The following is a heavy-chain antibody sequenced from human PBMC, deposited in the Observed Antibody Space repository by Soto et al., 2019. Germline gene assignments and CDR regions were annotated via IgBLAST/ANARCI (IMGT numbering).Heavy chain of an antibody. CDR3: ARDTVQRSTVTTHWFDP. CDR1: GFTVSSNY. CDR2: IYSGGST. Sequence: PGGSLRLSCAASGFTVSSNYMSWVRQAPGKGLEWVSVIYSGGSTYYADSVKGRFTISRDNSKNTLYLQMNSLRAEDTAVYYCARDTVQRSTVTTHWFDPWGQGTLLTVSS. V-gene: IGHV3-66*01. J-gene: IGHJ5*02. D-gene: IGHD4-17*01.